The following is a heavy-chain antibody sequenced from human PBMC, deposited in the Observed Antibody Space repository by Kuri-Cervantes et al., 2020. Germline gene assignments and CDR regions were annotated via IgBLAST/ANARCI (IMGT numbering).Heavy chain of an antibody. CDR2: ISAYNGNT. V-gene: IGHV1-18*01. Sequence: ASVKVSCKASGYTFTSYGISWVRQAPGQGLEWMGWISAYNGNTNYAQKLQGRVTMTTDTSTSTAYMELRSLRSDDTAVYYCARAFSGGWYARYAFDIWGQGTMVTVSS. J-gene: IGHJ3*02. CDR3: ARAFSGGWYARYAFDI. D-gene: IGHD6-19*01. CDR1: GYTFTSYG.